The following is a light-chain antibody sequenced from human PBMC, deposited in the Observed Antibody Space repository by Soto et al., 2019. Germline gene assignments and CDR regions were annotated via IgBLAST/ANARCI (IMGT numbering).Light chain of an antibody. CDR3: QQYDNSPWT. CDR2: GAS. Sequence: EIVLTQSPGTLSLSPGERATLSCRASQSVISSFLAWFQQKPGQAPRLLIYGASSRATGIPDRFSGSGSGPDFTLTISRLEPEDFAVYYCQQYDNSPWTFGQGTKVEIK. CDR1: QSVISSF. V-gene: IGKV3-20*01. J-gene: IGKJ1*01.